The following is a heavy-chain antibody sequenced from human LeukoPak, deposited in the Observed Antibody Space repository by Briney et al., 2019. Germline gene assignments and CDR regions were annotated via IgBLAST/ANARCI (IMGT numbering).Heavy chain of an antibody. CDR3: ARDRGSGSYCDY. D-gene: IGHD1-26*01. CDR1: GFTFSSYA. J-gene: IGHJ4*02. Sequence: GGSLRLSCAASGFTFSSYAMSWVRQAPGKGLEWVSSISSSSSYIYYADSVKGRFTISRDNAKNSLYLQMNSLRAEDTAVYYCARDRGSGSYCDYWGQGTLVTVSS. CDR2: ISSSSSYI. V-gene: IGHV3-21*01.